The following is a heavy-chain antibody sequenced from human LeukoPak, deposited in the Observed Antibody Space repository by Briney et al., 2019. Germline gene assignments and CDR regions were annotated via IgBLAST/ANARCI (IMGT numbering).Heavy chain of an antibody. J-gene: IGHJ5*02. CDR2: ISSSSSYI. V-gene: IGHV3-21*01. Sequence: GESLRLSCAASGFTFSSYAMNWVRQAPGKGLEWVSSISSSSSYIYYADSLKGRFTISRDNAKNSLYLQMNSLRAEDTAVYYCARDSTALLGSWGQRTLVTVSS. CDR1: GFTFSSYA. CDR3: ARDSTALLGS. D-gene: IGHD5-18*01.